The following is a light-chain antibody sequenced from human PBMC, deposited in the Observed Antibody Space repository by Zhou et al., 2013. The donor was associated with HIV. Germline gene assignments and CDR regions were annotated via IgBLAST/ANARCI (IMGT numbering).Light chain of an antibody. J-gene: IGKJ4*01. V-gene: IGKV1-5*03. CDR2: KAS. CDR1: QIISNW. CDR3: QQYNSYPLT. Sequence: DIQMTQSPSTLSASVGDRVTITCRASQIISNWLAWYQQKPGKAPKLLIYKASSLQTGVPSRFSGGGSGTEFTLTITSLQPDDFATYYCQQYNSYPLTFGGGTKVEIK.